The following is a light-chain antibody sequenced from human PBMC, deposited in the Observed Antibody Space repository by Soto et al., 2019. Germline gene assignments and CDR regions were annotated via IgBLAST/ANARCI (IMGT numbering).Light chain of an antibody. CDR3: QPYNNWPKT. V-gene: IGKV3-15*01. CDR2: GAS. CDR1: QSVSSN. Sequence: EIVMTQSPATLSVSPGERATLSCRASQSVSSNLAWYQQKPGQAPRLLIYGASTRATGIPARFSGSGSGTEFTLTISSLQSEDFAVYYCQPYNNWPKTVGPGTQVEIK. J-gene: IGKJ1*01.